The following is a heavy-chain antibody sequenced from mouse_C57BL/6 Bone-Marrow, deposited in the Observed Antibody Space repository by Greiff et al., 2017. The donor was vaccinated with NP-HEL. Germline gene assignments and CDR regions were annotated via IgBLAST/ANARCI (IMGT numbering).Heavy chain of an antibody. D-gene: IGHD2-2*01. CDR2: ISSGGSYT. J-gene: IGHJ4*01. V-gene: IGHV5-6*02. Sequence: DVKLVESGGDLVKPGGSLKLSCAASGFTFSSYGMSWVRQTPDKRLEWVATISSGGSYTYYPDSVKGRFTISRDNAKNTLYLQMSSLKSEDTAMYYCARPLWLRYAMDYWGQGTSVTVSS. CDR3: ARPLWLRYAMDY. CDR1: GFTFSSYG.